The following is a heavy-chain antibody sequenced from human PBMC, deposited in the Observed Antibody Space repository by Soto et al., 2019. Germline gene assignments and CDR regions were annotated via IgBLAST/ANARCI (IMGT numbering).Heavy chain of an antibody. J-gene: IGHJ1*01. D-gene: IGHD3-22*01. CDR2: IIPMFGTA. V-gene: IGHV1-69*13. Sequence: SVKVFCKASGGTFSRHAISWVRQAPGQGLEWMGGIIPMFGTANHAQKFQGRVTIIADESTSTAYMELSSLRSEDTAIYYCARGWGYDSSDYYYAYWGQGTVVTVSS. CDR1: GGTFSRHA. CDR3: ARGWGYDSSDYYYAY.